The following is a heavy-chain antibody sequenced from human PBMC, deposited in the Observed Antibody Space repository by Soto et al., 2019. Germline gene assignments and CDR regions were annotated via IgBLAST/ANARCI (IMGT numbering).Heavy chain of an antibody. CDR1: GFTVSNNY. Sequence: VQLVESGGGLIQPGGSLRLSCAVSGFTVSNNYMSWVRQAPGKGLEGVSVIYSGGYTAYGDSVKGRFTISRDNSKNPLFLQKNSRGADDTAVYSWGSQPGGGGYWGQGTLVTVSS. CDR2: IYSGGYT. J-gene: IGHJ4*02. CDR3: GSQPGGGGY. D-gene: IGHD2-2*01. V-gene: IGHV3-53*01.